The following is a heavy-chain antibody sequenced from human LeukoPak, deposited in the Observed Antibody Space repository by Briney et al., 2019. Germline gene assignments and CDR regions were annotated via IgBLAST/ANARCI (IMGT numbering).Heavy chain of an antibody. V-gene: IGHV3-23*01. CDR1: GYTFSTYA. Sequence: PGGSLRLSCAVSGYTFSTYAMSWVRQAPGKGLEWISAVRGSGSDTYYADSVKGRFTISRDNSKNTLYLQMNSLRAGDTAIYYCAKTSRGNSAYDSAFDYWGQGNLVTVSS. D-gene: IGHD5-12*01. CDR2: VRGSGSDT. CDR3: AKTSRGNSAYDSAFDY. J-gene: IGHJ4*02.